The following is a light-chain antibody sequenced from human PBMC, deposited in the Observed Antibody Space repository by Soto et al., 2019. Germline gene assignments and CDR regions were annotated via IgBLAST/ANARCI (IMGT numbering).Light chain of an antibody. V-gene: IGKV1-5*03. CDR2: KAS. CDR1: QNVGNW. CDR3: QQNNRYSWT. J-gene: IGKJ1*01. Sequence: DILMTQSPSTLSASVGDRVTITCRASQNVGNWLAWFQQKPGEAPKLLIYKASNLESGVPSGFSGSGSGTEFTLTISSLQPDDLATYYCQQNNRYSWTFGQGTKVDIK.